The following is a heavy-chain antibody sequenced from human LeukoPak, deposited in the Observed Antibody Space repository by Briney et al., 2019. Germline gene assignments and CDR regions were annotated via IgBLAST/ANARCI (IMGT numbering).Heavy chain of an antibody. V-gene: IGHV3-15*01. CDR1: GFIFSNYA. CDR2: IKSKTDGGTT. D-gene: IGHD3-22*01. Sequence: PGGSLRLSCEVSGFIFSNYAMSWVRQAPGKGLEWVGRIKSKTDGGTTDYAAPVKGRFTISRDDSKNTLYLQMNSLKTEDTAVYYCTTDEKHYDGSGPRGYYYYMDVWGKGTTVTVSS. CDR3: TTDEKHYDGSGPRGYYYYMDV. J-gene: IGHJ6*03.